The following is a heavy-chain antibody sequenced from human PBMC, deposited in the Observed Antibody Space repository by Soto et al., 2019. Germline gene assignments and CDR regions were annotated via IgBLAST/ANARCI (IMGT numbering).Heavy chain of an antibody. D-gene: IGHD1-20*01. CDR1: GDSIIGIYH. J-gene: IGHJ4*02. V-gene: IGHV4-38-2*01. CDR2: IFHTGTT. Sequence: SETLSLTCAVSGDSIIGIYHWAWIRQPPGRSLEWIASIFHTGTTYYTPSLKSRVTISVDTSKNQFSLRLSSVTAADSAVYYCASSQKGYNWNYFDHWGQGALVTVSS. CDR3: ASSQKGYNWNYFDH.